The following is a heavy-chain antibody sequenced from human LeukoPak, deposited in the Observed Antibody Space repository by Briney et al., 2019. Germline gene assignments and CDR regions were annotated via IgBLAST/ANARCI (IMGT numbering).Heavy chain of an antibody. D-gene: IGHD1-26*01. V-gene: IGHV3-23*01. CDR3: AKDFLGSIPDAFDV. CDR2: ISGSGGNT. J-gene: IGHJ3*01. CDR1: GFTFSSHA. Sequence: GGSPRLSCAASGFTFSSHAMSWIRQAPGKGLEWVSGISGSGGNTCYADSVKGRFTISRDNSKNTLWLQMNSLTAEDTAIYHCAKDFLGSIPDAFDVWGPGTMVTVSS.